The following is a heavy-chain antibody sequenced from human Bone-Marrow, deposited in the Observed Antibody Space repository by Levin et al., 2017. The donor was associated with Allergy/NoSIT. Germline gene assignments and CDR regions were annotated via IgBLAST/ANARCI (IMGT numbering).Heavy chain of an antibody. CDR3: ARRCSTTTCYRGDAFDI. Sequence: SETLSLTCTVSGGSIARGSYYWSWIRQHPGTGLEWIGYIYYNGNTYYNPSLESRLAISIDTSKSQFSLRLRSVTAADTAVYYCARRCSTTTCYRGDAFDIWGQGTAVTVSP. D-gene: IGHD2-2*01. CDR1: GGSIARGSYY. V-gene: IGHV4-31*03. J-gene: IGHJ3*02. CDR2: IYYNGNT.